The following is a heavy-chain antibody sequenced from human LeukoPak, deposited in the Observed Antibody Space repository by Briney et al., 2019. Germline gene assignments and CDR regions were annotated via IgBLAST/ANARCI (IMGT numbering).Heavy chain of an antibody. J-gene: IGHJ4*02. V-gene: IGHV1-69*01. D-gene: IGHD5-12*01. Sequence: ANYAQKFQGRVTITADESTSTAYMEVSSLRSEDTAVYYCARAYGGYDFFDYWGQGILVTVSS. CDR2: A. CDR3: ARAYGGYDFFDY.